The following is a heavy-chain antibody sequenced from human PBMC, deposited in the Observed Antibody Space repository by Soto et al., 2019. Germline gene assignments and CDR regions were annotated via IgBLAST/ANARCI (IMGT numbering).Heavy chain of an antibody. CDR2: TYYTGST. V-gene: IGHV4-39*01. J-gene: IGHJ4*02. CDR3: VSGPVTTADY. Sequence: QLQLQESGPGLVKPSETLSLTCTVSGGSISSTRYYWGWIRQPPGKGLEWIGTTYYTGSTYYNPSLKSRVTISVDMSKNQFSLKVRSVTAADTAVYYCVSGPVTTADYWGQGTLVTVSS. CDR1: GGSISSTRYY. D-gene: IGHD1-1*01.